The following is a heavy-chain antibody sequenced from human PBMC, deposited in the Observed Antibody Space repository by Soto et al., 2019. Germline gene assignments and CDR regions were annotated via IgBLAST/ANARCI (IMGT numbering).Heavy chain of an antibody. V-gene: IGHV3-30*18. CDR3: AKDLHSSGWAAYNFDY. Sequence: PGGSLRLSCAASGFTFSNFGMHWVRQAPGKGLEWVALISYDGSNKYYADSVKGRFTISRDSTKNTLSLQINSLRAEDSAVYYCAKDLHSSGWAAYNFDYWGQGTLVTSPQ. CDR1: GFTFSNFG. J-gene: IGHJ4*02. D-gene: IGHD6-25*01. CDR2: ISYDGSNK.